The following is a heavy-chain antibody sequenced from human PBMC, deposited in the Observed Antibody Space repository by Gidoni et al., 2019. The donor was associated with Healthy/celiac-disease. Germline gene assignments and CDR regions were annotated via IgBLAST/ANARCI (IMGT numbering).Heavy chain of an antibody. CDR1: GSTFSSYW. Sequence: EVQLVESGGGLVQPGASLRLSCAASGSTFSSYWMHWVRQAPGKGLVWVSRINSDGSSKSYADSVKGRFTISRDNAKNTMYLQMNSLRAEDTAVYYCAGEPLLWFGAMGYWGQGTLVTVSS. V-gene: IGHV3-74*01. J-gene: IGHJ4*02. CDR3: AGEPLLWFGAMGY. CDR2: INSDGSSK. D-gene: IGHD3-10*01.